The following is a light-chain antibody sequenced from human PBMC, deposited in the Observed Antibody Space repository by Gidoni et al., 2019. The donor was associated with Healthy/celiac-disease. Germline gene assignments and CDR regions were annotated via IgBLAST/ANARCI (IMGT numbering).Light chain of an antibody. CDR3: QQYNDWLLT. V-gene: IGKV3-15*01. CDR1: KRISSD. Sequence: EIVMTQSPATLSVSPGERATLFCRASKRISSDLAWYQQKPGQAPRLLIYGDSTRATGIPARFSGSGSGTEFTLTISSLQPEDFAIYYCQQYNDWLLTFGGGTKVEIK. J-gene: IGKJ4*01. CDR2: GDS.